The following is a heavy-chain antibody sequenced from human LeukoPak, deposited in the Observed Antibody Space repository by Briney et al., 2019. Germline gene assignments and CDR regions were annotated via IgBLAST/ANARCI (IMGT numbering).Heavy chain of an antibody. V-gene: IGHV3-74*01. Sequence: GGSLRLSCADSGFTFSRYWMHWVRQTPGKGLVWVSCISADGSVTRYADSVKGRFTISRDNTKSTLYLQMHSLRAEDTAVYYSATAGGDGSRMGFDPWGQGNLVTVSS. J-gene: IGHJ5*02. CDR1: GFTFSRYW. CDR3: ATAGGDGSRMGFDP. D-gene: IGHD2-15*01. CDR2: ISADGSVT.